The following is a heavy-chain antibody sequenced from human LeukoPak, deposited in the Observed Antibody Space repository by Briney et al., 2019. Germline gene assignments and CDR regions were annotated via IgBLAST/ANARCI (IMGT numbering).Heavy chain of an antibody. CDR3: ALGKNFGYHYSDF. Sequence: SGGSLRLSCAASGFTFSSYGMSWVRQAPGKGLEWVSAISGSGGSTYYADSVKGRFTISRDYSKNTLFLQMSSLRPEDTAVYYCALGKNFGYHYSDFWGQGALVTVSS. CDR1: GFTFSSYG. V-gene: IGHV3-23*01. D-gene: IGHD2-2*03. CDR2: ISGSGGST. J-gene: IGHJ4*02.